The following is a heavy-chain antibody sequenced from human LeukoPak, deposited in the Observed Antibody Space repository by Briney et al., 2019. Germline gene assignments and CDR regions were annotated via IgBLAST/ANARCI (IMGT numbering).Heavy chain of an antibody. CDR1: GGSINTYY. CDR2: IYYSGST. J-gene: IGHJ5*02. CDR3: ASMSYVWGSYFP. Sequence: SETLSLTCTVSGGSINTYYWSWIRQPPGKGLEWIGYIYYSGSTNYNPSLKSRVTISVDTSKNQFSLKLSSVTAADTAVYYCASMSYVWGSYFPWGQGTLVTVSS. D-gene: IGHD3-16*01. V-gene: IGHV4-59*08.